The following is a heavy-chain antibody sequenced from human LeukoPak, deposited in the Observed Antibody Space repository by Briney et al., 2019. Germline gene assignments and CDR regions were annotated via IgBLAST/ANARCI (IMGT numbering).Heavy chain of an antibody. V-gene: IGHV4-59*01. D-gene: IGHD2-21*02. CDR3: ARGYGMVTPFDY. CDR2: IYYSGST. Sequence: SQTLSLTCTVSGGSISSYYWSWIRQPPGKGLEWIGYIYYSGSTNYNPSLKSRVTISVDTSKNQFSLKLSSVTAADTAVYYCARGYGMVTPFDYRGQGTLVTVSS. CDR1: GGSISSYY. J-gene: IGHJ4*02.